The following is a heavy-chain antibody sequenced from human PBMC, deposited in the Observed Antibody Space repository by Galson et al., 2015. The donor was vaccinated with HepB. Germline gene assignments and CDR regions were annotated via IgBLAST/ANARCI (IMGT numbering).Heavy chain of an antibody. D-gene: IGHD3-10*01. CDR2: IYSGGST. CDR3: ARELRSMVRGLSYHLWSWYGMDV. CDR1: GFTVSSNY. V-gene: IGHV3-66*01. J-gene: IGHJ6*02. Sequence: SLRLSCAASGFTVSSNYMSWVRQAPGKGLEWVSVIYSGGSTYYADSVKGRFTISRDNSKNTLYLQMNSLRAEDTAVYYCARELRSMVRGLSYHLWSWYGMDVWGQGTTVTVSS.